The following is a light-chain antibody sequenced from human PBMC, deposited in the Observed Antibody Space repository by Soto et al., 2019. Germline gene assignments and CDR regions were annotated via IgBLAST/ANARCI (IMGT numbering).Light chain of an antibody. CDR2: DVN. J-gene: IGLJ2*01. CDR3: TSWTTSTTMI. Sequence: QSALTQPASLSGSPGQSITISCTGTRRDIGAYNFVSWYQQHPGKATKLMLYDVNIRPSGVSNRFSGSKSGNTASLTISGLQAEDEADYYCTSWTTSTTMIFGGGTKVTV. V-gene: IGLV2-14*03. CDR1: RRDIGAYNF.